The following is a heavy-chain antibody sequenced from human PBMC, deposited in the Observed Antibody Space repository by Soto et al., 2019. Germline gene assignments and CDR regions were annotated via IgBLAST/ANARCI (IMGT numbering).Heavy chain of an antibody. CDR1: VVTFSSYA. CDR2: IIPIFGTA. Sequence: GASVKVSCKASVVTFSSYAISWVRQAPGQGLEWMGGIIPIFGTANYAQKFQGRVTITADESTSTAYMELSSLRSEDTAVYYCARGSIVVVPAASFYYYYGMDVWGQGTTVTVSS. V-gene: IGHV1-69*13. D-gene: IGHD2-2*01. J-gene: IGHJ6*02. CDR3: ARGSIVVVPAASFYYYYGMDV.